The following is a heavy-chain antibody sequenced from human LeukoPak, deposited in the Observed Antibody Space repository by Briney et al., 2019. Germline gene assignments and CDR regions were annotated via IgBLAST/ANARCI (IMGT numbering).Heavy chain of an antibody. J-gene: IGHJ4*02. CDR2: IYAGGAT. V-gene: IGHV3-66*04. CDR3: VRHRYYYDNGGEAYYFDF. Sequence: PGGSLRLSCTASGFSVRNNYMSWVRQAPGKGPEWVSAIYAGGATYYPDTLKGRFTISRDDSKNIVSLQMDNLRVEDMAIYYCVRHRYYYDNGGEAYYFDFWGQGTLVFVSS. D-gene: IGHD3-22*01. CDR1: GFSVRNNY.